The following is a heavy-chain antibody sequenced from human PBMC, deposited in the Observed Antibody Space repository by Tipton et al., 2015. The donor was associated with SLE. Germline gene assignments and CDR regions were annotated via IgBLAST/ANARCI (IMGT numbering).Heavy chain of an antibody. CDR3: ATPLTTVTTGAFDV. V-gene: IGHV1-69*05. Sequence: QSGAEVKKPGSSVKVSCKASGGTFNTYAISWIRQAPGQGLEWMGGIIPSLGMPNYSQKFQGRLTISTDESTSTAYMDLSSLRSEDTAIYYCATPLTTVTTGAFDVWGQGTMVTVSA. CDR1: GGTFNTYA. J-gene: IGHJ3*01. CDR2: IIPSLGMP. D-gene: IGHD4-17*01.